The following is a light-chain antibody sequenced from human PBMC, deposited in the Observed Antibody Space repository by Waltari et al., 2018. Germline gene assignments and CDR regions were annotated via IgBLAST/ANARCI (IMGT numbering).Light chain of an antibody. CDR3: QQYGSSPWT. CDR2: GAS. CDR1: QSVTSSY. J-gene: IGKJ1*01. Sequence: EIVLTQSPGTLSLSPGERATLSCRASQSVTSSYVAWYHQRPGQAPRRLIYGASNRATGIPDRISGSGSGTDFTLTISRLEPEDFAVYYCQQYGSSPWTFGQGTKVEIK. V-gene: IGKV3-20*01.